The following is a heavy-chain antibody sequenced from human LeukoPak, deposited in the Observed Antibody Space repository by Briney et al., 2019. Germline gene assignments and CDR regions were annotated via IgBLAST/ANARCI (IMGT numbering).Heavy chain of an antibody. V-gene: IGHV4-4*07. J-gene: IGHJ5*02. CDR3: ARVAGGYCSSTSCSWAWFDP. CDR1: GGSISSYY. Sequence: SETLSLTCTVSGGSISSYYWSWIRQPAGKGLEWIGRIYTSGSTNYNPSLKSRVTMSVDTSKNQFSLKLSSVTAADTAVYYCARVAGGYCSSTSCSWAWFDPWGQGTLVTVSS. D-gene: IGHD2-2*01. CDR2: IYTSGST.